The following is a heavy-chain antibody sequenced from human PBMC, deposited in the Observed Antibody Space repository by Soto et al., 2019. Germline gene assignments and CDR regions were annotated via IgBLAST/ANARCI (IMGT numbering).Heavy chain of an antibody. CDR3: AIGNDWGADY. D-gene: IGHD7-27*01. V-gene: IGHV4-59*01. CDR2: IYYSGST. J-gene: IGHJ4*02. CDR1: GGSISSYY. Sequence: SETLSLTCTVSGGSISSYYWSWIRQPPGKGLEWIGYIYYSGSTNYNPSLKSRVTISVDTSKNQFSLKLSSVTAVDTAVYYCAIGNDWGADYWGQGTLVTVSS.